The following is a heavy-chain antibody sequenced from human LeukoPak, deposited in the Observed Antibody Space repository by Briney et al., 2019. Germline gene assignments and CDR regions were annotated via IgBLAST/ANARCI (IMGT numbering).Heavy chain of an antibody. Sequence: GASVKVSCKASGGTFSSYAISWVRQAPGQGLEWMGGIIPIFGTANYAQKFRGRVTITADESTSTAYMELSSLRSEDTAVYYCARVDSSGWKFHYYYVMDVWGQGTTVTVSS. J-gene: IGHJ6*02. V-gene: IGHV1-69*13. CDR3: ARVDSSGWKFHYYYVMDV. CDR2: IIPIFGTA. CDR1: GGTFSSYA. D-gene: IGHD6-19*01.